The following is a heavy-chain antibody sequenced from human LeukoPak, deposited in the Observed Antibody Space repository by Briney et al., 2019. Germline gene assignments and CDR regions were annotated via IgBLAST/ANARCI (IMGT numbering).Heavy chain of an antibody. D-gene: IGHD3-16*02. Sequence: SSETLSLTCTVSGGSISSYYWSWIRQPPGKGLEWIGYIYYSGSTNYNPSLKSRVTISVDTSKNQFSLKLSSVTAADTAVYYCARGVWGSYRFFDYWGQGTLVTVSS. CDR3: ARGVWGSYRFFDY. J-gene: IGHJ4*02. CDR1: GGSISSYY. CDR2: IYYSGST. V-gene: IGHV4-59*12.